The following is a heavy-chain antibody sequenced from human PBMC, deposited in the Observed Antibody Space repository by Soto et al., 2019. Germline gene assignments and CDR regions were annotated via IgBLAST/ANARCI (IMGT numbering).Heavy chain of an antibody. J-gene: IGHJ6*02. D-gene: IGHD4-4*01. CDR2: ISSSSSYI. Sequence: GGSLRLSCAASGFTFSSYSMNWVRQAPGKGLEWVSSISSSSSYIYYADSVKGRFTISRDNAKNSLYLQMNSLRAEDTAVYYCARDYKVADSNSYYYYGMDVWGQGTTVTVSS. CDR3: ARDYKVADSNSYYYYGMDV. V-gene: IGHV3-21*01. CDR1: GFTFSSYS.